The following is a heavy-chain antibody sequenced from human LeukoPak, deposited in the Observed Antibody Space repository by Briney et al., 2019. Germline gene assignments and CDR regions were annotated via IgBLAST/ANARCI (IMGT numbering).Heavy chain of an antibody. CDR1: GSTFSSYG. Sequence: GGSLRLSCAAAGSTFSSYGMCWVRQPPGKGLEWVSCKGNSAGDTFYAESVRGRFTISRDNSRNTLFLEMNSLRVEDTAIFYCAKRGGESGGWGFFDYWGPGALVTVSS. D-gene: IGHD6-19*01. V-gene: IGHV3-23*01. CDR2: KGNSAGDT. J-gene: IGHJ4*02. CDR3: AKRGGESGGWGFFDY.